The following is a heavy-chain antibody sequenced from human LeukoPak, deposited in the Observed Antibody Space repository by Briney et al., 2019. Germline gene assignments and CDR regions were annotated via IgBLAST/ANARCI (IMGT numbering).Heavy chain of an antibody. J-gene: IGHJ3*02. D-gene: IGHD1-26*01. CDR1: GFTVSSNY. Sequence: GGSLRLSCAASGFTVSSNYMSWVRQAPGKGLEWVSVIYSGGSTYYADSVKGRFTISRDNSKNTLYLQMNSLRAEDTAVYYCAREKGSGSHPKTTVGAFDIWGQGTMVTVSS. CDR2: IYSGGST. CDR3: AREKGSGSHPKTTVGAFDI. V-gene: IGHV3-53*01.